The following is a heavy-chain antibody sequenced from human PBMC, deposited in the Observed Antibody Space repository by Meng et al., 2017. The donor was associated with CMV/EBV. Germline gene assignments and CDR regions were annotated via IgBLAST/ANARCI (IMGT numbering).Heavy chain of an antibody. V-gene: IGHV1-46*01. Sequence: ASVKVSCKASGYTFTSYYMHWVRQAPGQGLEWMGIINPSGGSTSYAQKFQGRVTMTRDTSTSTAYMELRSLRSDDTAVYYCARGGVVPAASVYGMDVWGQGTTVTVSS. CDR2: INPSGGST. CDR1: GYTFTSYY. J-gene: IGHJ6*02. CDR3: ARGGVVPAASVYGMDV. D-gene: IGHD2-2*01.